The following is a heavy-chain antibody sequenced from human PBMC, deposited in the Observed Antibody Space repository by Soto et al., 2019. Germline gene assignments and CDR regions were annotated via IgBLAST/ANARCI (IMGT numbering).Heavy chain of an antibody. V-gene: IGHV1-18*01. CDR3: ASDVRWYGDYDSGFDY. CDR1: GYTFTSYG. J-gene: IGHJ4*02. D-gene: IGHD4-17*01. CDR2: ISAYNGNT. Sequence: QVQLVQSGAEVKKPGASVKVSCKASGYTFTSYGISWVRQAPGQGLEWMGWISAYNGNTNYAQKLQGRVTMTTDTSTSTAHMELRSPRSDATAVYYCASDVRWYGDYDSGFDYWGQGTLVTVSS.